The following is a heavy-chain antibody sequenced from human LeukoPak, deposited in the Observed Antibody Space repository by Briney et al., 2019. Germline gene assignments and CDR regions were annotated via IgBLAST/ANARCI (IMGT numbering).Heavy chain of an antibody. CDR1: GGSINSKY. J-gene: IGHJ4*02. CDR3: AGDFPPDY. D-gene: IGHD2/OR15-2a*01. Sequence: SETLSLTCTVSGGSINSKYWSWIRQPPGKGLEWIGHIYSTGTTNYSPSLKSRVTISVDTSKNQFSLKLSSVTAADTAVYYCAGDFPPDYWGQGTLVTVSS. V-gene: IGHV4-59*01. CDR2: IYSTGTT.